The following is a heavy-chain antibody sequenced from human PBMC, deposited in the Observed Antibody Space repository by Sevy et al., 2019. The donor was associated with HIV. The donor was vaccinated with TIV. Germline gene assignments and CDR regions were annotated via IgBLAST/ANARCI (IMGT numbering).Heavy chain of an antibody. CDR1: GYSFTSYW. Sequence: GESLKISCKGSGYSFTSYWIGWVRQMPGKGLEWMGIIYPGDSDTRYSPSFQGQVTISAAKSISTAYLQWSSLKASDTAMYYCARQGGQIVATVYSDYWGQGTLVTVSS. D-gene: IGHD5-12*01. CDR3: ARQGGQIVATVYSDY. V-gene: IGHV5-51*01. CDR2: IYPGDSDT. J-gene: IGHJ4*02.